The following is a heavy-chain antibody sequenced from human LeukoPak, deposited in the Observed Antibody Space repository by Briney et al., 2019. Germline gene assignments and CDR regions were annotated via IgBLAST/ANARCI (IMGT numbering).Heavy chain of an antibody. Sequence: HPGGSLRLSCAVSGITLSNCGMSWVRQAPGKGLEWVAGISGSGGGTNYADAGKGRFTISRDNRKNTLHLPMNSLRAKDTAVYFCAKRGVVIRVILVGFHKEAYYFDSWGQGALVIVSS. CDR2: ISGSGGGT. V-gene: IGHV3-23*01. D-gene: IGHD3-22*01. CDR1: GITLSNCG. CDR3: AKRGVVIRVILVGFHKEAYYFDS. J-gene: IGHJ4*02.